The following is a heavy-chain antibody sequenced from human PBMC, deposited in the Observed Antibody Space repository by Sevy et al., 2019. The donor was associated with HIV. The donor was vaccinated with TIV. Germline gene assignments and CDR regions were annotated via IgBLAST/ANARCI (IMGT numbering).Heavy chain of an antibody. CDR3: ATDLYSGSYSGY. CDR2: FDPEDGET. CDR1: GYTLTELS. V-gene: IGHV1-24*01. Sequence: ASVKVSCKVSGYTLTELSMHWVRQAPGKELEWMGGFDPEDGETIYAQKFQGRVTMTEDTSTDTAYMELSSLRSEDTAVYYCATDLYSGSYSGYWGQGTLVTVSS. J-gene: IGHJ4*02. D-gene: IGHD1-26*01.